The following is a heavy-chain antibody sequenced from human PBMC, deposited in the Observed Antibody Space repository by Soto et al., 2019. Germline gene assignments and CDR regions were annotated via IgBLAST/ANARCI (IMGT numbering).Heavy chain of an antibody. CDR3: ARSVVVVPAAMAGGYWFDP. V-gene: IGHV4-39*01. D-gene: IGHD2-2*01. CDR2: IYYSGST. Sequence: SETLSLTCTVSGGSISSSSYYWGWIRQPPGKGLEWIGSIYYSGSTYYNPSLKSRVTISVDTSKNQFSLKLSSVTAADTAVYYCARSVVVVPAAMAGGYWFDPWGQGTLVTVSS. CDR1: GGSISSSSYY. J-gene: IGHJ5*02.